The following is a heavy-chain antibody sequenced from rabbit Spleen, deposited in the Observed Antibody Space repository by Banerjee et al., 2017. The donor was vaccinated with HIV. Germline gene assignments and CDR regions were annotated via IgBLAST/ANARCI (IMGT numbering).Heavy chain of an antibody. J-gene: IGHJ4*01. V-gene: IGHV1S40*01. CDR2: IRTVNVNT. CDR1: GIDFSVYQY. CDR3: ARDPYPNGSGGDSHYFNL. Sequence: QSLEESGGGLVQPEGSLTLTCKASGIDFSVYQYMCWVRQAPGKGLEWIGCIRTVNVNTYYASWAKGRFTISKTSSTTVDLKMTSLTAADTATYFCARDPYPNGSGGDSHYFNLWGPGTLVTFS. D-gene: IGHD1-1*01.